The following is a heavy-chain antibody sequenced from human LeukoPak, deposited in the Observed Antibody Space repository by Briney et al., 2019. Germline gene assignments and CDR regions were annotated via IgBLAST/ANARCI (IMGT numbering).Heavy chain of an antibody. CDR3: ARVRHGDYSPYYYYYMDV. J-gene: IGHJ6*03. D-gene: IGHD4-17*01. CDR1: GGSLGGYS. Sequence: PSETLSLTCAVYGGSLGGYSWSWIRQPPGKGLEWIGAINHSGSTNYNPSLKSRVTISVDTSKNQFSLKLSSVTAADTAVYYCARVRHGDYSPYYYYYMDVWGKGTTVTVSS. V-gene: IGHV4-34*01. CDR2: INHSGST.